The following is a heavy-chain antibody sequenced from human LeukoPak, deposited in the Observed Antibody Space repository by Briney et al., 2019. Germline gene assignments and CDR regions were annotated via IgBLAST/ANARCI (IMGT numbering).Heavy chain of an antibody. Sequence: GGSLRLSCAASGFTFSSYEMNWVRQAPGKGLEWVSYISSSGSTIYYADSVKGRFTIPRDNAKNSLYLQMNSLRAEDTAVYYCARIHSSSWQNFDYWGQGTLVTVSS. CDR2: ISSSGSTI. D-gene: IGHD6-13*01. V-gene: IGHV3-48*03. J-gene: IGHJ4*02. CDR1: GFTFSSYE. CDR3: ARIHSSSWQNFDY.